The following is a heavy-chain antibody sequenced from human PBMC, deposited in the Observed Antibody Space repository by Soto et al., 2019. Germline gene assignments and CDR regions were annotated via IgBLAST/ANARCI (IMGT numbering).Heavy chain of an antibody. CDR2: IYYRGST. Sequence: SETLSLTCTVSGGSISSYYWSWIRQPPGKGLEWFGYIYYRGSTNYNPSLKSRVTISVDTSKNQFSLKLSPVTAADTAVYYCARGALGPGFDPWGQGTLVTVSS. J-gene: IGHJ5*02. CDR3: ARGALGPGFDP. D-gene: IGHD3-16*01. CDR1: GGSISSYY. V-gene: IGHV4-59*01.